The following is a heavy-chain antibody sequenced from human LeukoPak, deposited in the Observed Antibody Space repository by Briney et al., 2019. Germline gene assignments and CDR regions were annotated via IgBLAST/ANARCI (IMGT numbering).Heavy chain of an antibody. CDR1: GGSISSYY. V-gene: IGHV4-59*01. D-gene: IGHD1-26*01. J-gene: IGHJ5*02. CDR2: IYYSGST. Sequence: SETLSLTCTVSGGSISSYYWSWIRQPPGKGLEWIGYIYYSGSTNYNPSLKSRVTISVDTSKNQFSLKLSSVTAADTAVYYCARDATYGRAWFDPWGQGTLVTVSS. CDR3: ARDATYGRAWFDP.